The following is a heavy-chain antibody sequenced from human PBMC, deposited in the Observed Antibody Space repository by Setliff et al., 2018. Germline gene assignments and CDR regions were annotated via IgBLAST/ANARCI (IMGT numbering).Heavy chain of an antibody. D-gene: IGHD3-3*01. CDR2: IHYSGTT. V-gene: IGHV4-59*08. CDR1: GGSSSSHY. CDR3: ARVSGFLYVDV. Sequence: KSSETLSLTCTVSGGSSSSHYWSWIRQPPGKGLEWIGYIHYSGTTNYNPSLKSRVTMSVDTTKNQFSLRLTSVTAADTAVYYCARVSGFLYVDVWGKGTTVTVSS. J-gene: IGHJ6*03.